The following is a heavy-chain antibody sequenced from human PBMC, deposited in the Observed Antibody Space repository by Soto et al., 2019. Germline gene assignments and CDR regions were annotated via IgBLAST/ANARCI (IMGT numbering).Heavy chain of an antibody. Sequence: QVQLQQWGAGLLKPSETLSLTCAVYAGSFSGYYWSWIRQSPGKGLEWIGEINHSGSTNYNPALKSRVPISVDTSKNRFSLRLSSVTAADTAVYYCARGRPLYSGTDQSYFQHWGQGTLVTVSS. CDR3: ARGRPLYSGTDQSYFQH. CDR1: AGSFSGYY. D-gene: IGHD1-26*01. V-gene: IGHV4-34*01. CDR2: INHSGST. J-gene: IGHJ1*01.